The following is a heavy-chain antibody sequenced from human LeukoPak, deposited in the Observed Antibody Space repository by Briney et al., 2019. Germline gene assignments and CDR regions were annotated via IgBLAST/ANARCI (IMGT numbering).Heavy chain of an antibody. CDR2: IYYSGST. Sequence: RSSETLSLTCTVSGGSISSYYWSWIRQPPGKGLEWIGYIYYSGSTNYNPSLKGRVTISVDTSKNQFSLKLSSVTAADTAVYYCARHSPSSFLLFDYWGQGTLVTVSS. V-gene: IGHV4-59*08. J-gene: IGHJ4*02. CDR1: GGSISSYY. D-gene: IGHD2-15*01. CDR3: ARHSPSSFLLFDY.